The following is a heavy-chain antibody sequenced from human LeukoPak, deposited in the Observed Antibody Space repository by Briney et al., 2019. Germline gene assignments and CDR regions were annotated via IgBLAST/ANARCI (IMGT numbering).Heavy chain of an antibody. CDR3: ASGFPTDASGHWPPRGSY. V-gene: IGHV1-2*02. J-gene: IGHJ4*02. D-gene: IGHD3-16*01. CDR2: INPNSGGT. CDR1: GNTFIGYY. Sequence: ASAKVSCKASGNTFIGYYIHWVRQAPGQGLEWMGWINPNSGGTNYAQKFQGRVTMTRDTSISTAYMELSSLRSDDTAVYYCASGFPTDASGHWPPRGSYWGQGTLVTVSS.